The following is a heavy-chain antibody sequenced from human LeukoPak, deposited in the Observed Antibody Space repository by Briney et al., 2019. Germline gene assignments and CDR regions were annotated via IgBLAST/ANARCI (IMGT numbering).Heavy chain of an antibody. CDR3: AKGSRHIYDAFDF. CDR1: GFTFSSYG. Sequence: GGSLRLSCAASGFTFSSYGMHWVRQAPGKGLEWVAVISYDGSKKFYADSVKGRFTISRDNSKNTLYLQMNSLRAEDTAVYYCAKGSRHIYDAFDFWGQGTMVTVSS. D-gene: IGHD2-21*01. J-gene: IGHJ3*01. V-gene: IGHV3-30*18. CDR2: ISYDGSKK.